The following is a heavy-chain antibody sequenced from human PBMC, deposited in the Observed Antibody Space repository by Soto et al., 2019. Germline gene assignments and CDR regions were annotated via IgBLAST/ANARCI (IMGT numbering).Heavy chain of an antibody. V-gene: IGHV5-51*01. CDR3: ARLQNVVVLPFITGDYNATASDGLDV. CDR1: GYSLTNYW. D-gene: IGHD2-21*01. J-gene: IGHJ6*02. CDR2: VYGGDSDA. Sequence: GESLKISCQGSGYSLTNYWIGWVRRMPGKDLEWMGVVYGGDSDARYSPSFQGQVTISADKSITTAYLQWSSLKTSDTAIYYCARLQNVVVLPFITGDYNATASDGLDVWGQGTTVTVSS.